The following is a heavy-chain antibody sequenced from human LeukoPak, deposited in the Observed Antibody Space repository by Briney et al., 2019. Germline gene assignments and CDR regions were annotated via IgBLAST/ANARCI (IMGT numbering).Heavy chain of an antibody. CDR3: ASQNRPKLLWFGELLGRWFDP. CDR2: IYYSGST. Sequence: PSGTLSLTCAVSGGSISSSSYYWGWIRQPPGKGLEWIGSIYYSGSTYYNPSLKSRVTISVDTSKNQFSLKLSSVTAADTAVYYCASQNRPKLLWFGELLGRWFDPWGQGTLVTVSS. CDR1: GGSISSSSYY. V-gene: IGHV4-39*01. J-gene: IGHJ5*02. D-gene: IGHD3-10*01.